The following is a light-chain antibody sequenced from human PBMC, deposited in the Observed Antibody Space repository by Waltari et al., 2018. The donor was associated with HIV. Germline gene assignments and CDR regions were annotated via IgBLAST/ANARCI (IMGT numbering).Light chain of an antibody. Sequence: QSALTQPHSVTGSPGKSVTISCIGTSSDVGGYDLVSWYQQHPGKAPKLMIYDVGKRPSGVPARFSGSKSGNTASLTISGLQAEDEADYFCCSYAGNFFVFGTGTQVSVL. CDR1: SSDVGGYDL. J-gene: IGLJ1*01. CDR2: DVG. CDR3: CSYAGNFFV. V-gene: IGLV2-11*01.